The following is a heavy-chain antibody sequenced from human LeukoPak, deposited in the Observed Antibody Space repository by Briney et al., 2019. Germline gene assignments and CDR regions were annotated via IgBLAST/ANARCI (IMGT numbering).Heavy chain of an antibody. Sequence: ASVNVSCKASGYTFTGSYIHWVRQAPGQGLEWMGWINPNSGVTNFAQKFQGRVTMTRDTSITTAYMELSRLRSGDTAVYYCARNVRVPGTSRYSYYYYMDVWGKGTTVTISS. V-gene: IGHV1-2*02. J-gene: IGHJ6*03. CDR2: INPNSGVT. CDR3: ARNVRVPGTSRYSYYYYMDV. D-gene: IGHD6-19*01. CDR1: GYTFTGSY.